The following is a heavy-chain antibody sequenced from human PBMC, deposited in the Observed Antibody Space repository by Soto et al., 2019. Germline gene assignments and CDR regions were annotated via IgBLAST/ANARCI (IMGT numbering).Heavy chain of an antibody. CDR2: INPNSGGT. V-gene: IGHV1-2*04. J-gene: IGHJ6*02. Sequence: QVQLVQSGAEVKKPGASVKVSCKASGYTFTGYYMHWVRQAPGQGLEGMGWINPNSGGTNYAQKFQGWVTMTRDTSISTAYMELSRLRSDDTAVYYCARGGISYYYDSSGYYLNYYYYYGMDVWGQGTTVTVSS. CDR1: GYTFTGYY. CDR3: ARGGISYYYDSSGYYLNYYYYYGMDV. D-gene: IGHD3-22*01.